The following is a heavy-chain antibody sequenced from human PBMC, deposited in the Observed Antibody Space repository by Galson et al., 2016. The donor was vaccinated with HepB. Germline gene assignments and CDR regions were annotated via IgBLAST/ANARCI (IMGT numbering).Heavy chain of an antibody. CDR1: SGSFSGYY. CDR3: ARVGRGTDAFDI. V-gene: IGHV4-34*01. CDR2: INHSGST. D-gene: IGHD1-1*01. J-gene: IGHJ3*02. Sequence: ETLSLTCAVYSGSFSGYYWSWIRQSPGKGLEWIGEINHSGSTKYNPSPKSRVTISVDTSKNQFSLKLSSVTAADTAVYYCARVGRGTDAFDIWGQGTMVTVSS.